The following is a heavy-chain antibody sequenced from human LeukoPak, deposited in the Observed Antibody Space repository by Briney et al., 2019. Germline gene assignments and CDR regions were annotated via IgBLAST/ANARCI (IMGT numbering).Heavy chain of an antibody. V-gene: IGHV3-52*01. D-gene: IGHD2-2*01. Sequence: GGSLRLSCAAAGFIFRNYWMGWVRQAPGKGLEWVADIKCDGSEKCYVDSVKGRLTISRDNAKNSLYLQVNSLRAEDMTVYYCVRGVGSSTSCYVRAFDIWGQGTMVTVSS. CDR2: IKCDGSEK. CDR1: GFIFRNYW. CDR3: VRGVGSSTSCYVRAFDI. J-gene: IGHJ3*02.